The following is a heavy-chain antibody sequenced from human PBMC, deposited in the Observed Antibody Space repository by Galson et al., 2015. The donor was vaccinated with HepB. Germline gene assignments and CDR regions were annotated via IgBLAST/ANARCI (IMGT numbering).Heavy chain of an antibody. V-gene: IGHV3-7*01. CDR3: ATTANYYYYRMDV. CDR2: IKQDGGEK. J-gene: IGHJ6*02. D-gene: IGHD5-18*01. Sequence: SLRLSCAASGFTFYNFWMSWVRQAPGKGLEWVANIKQDGGEKYYVDSVEGRFTVSRDNAKNSVYLQMNSLRAEDTAVYYCATTANYYYYRMDVWGQGTTVTVSS. CDR1: GFTFYNFW.